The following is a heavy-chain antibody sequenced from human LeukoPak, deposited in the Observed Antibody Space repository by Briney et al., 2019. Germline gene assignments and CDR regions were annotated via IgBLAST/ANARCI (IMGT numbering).Heavy chain of an antibody. CDR3: AKVDHRIAVAAAFDY. CDR2: ISGSGGST. D-gene: IGHD6-19*01. CDR1: AFTFSNYN. J-gene: IGHJ4*02. V-gene: IGHV3-23*01. Sequence: PGGSLRLSCAASAFTFSNYNMNWVRQAPGKGLEWVSAISGSGGSTYYADSVKGRFTISRDNSKNTLYLQMNSLRAEDTAVYYCAKVDHRIAVAAAFDYWGQGTLVTVSS.